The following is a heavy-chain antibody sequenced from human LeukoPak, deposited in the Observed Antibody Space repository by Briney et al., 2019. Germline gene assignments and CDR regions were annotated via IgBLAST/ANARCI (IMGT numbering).Heavy chain of an antibody. J-gene: IGHJ4*02. CDR1: GGSFSGYY. Sequence: SETLSLTCAVYGGSFSGYYWSWIRRPPGKGLEWIGEINHSGSTNYNPSLKSRATISVDTSKNQFSLKLSSVTAADTAVYYCARGRYSSSWYSRGLGYWGQGTLVTVSS. V-gene: IGHV4-34*01. CDR3: ARGRYSSSWYSRGLGY. CDR2: INHSGST. D-gene: IGHD6-13*01.